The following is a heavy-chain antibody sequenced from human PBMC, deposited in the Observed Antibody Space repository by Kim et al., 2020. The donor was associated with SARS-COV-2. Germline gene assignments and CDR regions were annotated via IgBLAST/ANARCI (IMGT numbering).Heavy chain of an antibody. CDR2: INHSGST. D-gene: IGHD2-15*01. J-gene: IGHJ4*02. V-gene: IGHV4-34*01. CDR1: GGSFSGYY. CDR3: ARGGGYCSDGSCSPFDY. Sequence: SETLSLTCAVYGGSFSGYYWSWIRQPPGKGLEWIGEINHSGSTNYNPSLKSRVTISVDTSKNQFSLKLSSVTAADTAVYYCARGGGYCSDGSCSPFDYWGQGTLVTVSS.